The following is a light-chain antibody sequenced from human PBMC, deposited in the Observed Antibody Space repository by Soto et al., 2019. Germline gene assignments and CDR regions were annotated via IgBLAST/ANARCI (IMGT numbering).Light chain of an antibody. CDR3: QHRSNWIT. Sequence: EMVLTQSPATLWLSPGERATLSCRASQSVSSYLAWYQQKPGQAPRLLIYDASNRATGIPARFSGSGSGTDFSLTISSLEPEDFAVYYCQHRSNWITFGHGTRLEIK. CDR2: DAS. J-gene: IGKJ5*01. CDR1: QSVSSY. V-gene: IGKV3-11*01.